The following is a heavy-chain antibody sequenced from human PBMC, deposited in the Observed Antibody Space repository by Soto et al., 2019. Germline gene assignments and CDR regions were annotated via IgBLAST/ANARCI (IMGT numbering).Heavy chain of an antibody. V-gene: IGHV3-9*01. CDR3: VTSGVNFAYNAFSPYAY. D-gene: IGHD1-26*01. CDR2: ITWNSGKI. J-gene: IGHJ4*02. CDR1: GFTFGDYT. Sequence: EVQLVESGGGLVQPGGSLRLTCTASGFTFGDYTMDWVRQAPGKGPEWVSGITWNSGKINYADSVKGRFSISRDNAKNALYLQMHSLRTEDTALYYCVTSGVNFAYNAFSPYAYWGQGTQVTVSA.